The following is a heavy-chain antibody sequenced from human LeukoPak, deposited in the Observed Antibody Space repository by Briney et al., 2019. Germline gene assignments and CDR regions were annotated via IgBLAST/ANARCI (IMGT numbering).Heavy chain of an antibody. CDR3: ARLLRYFDWRSSYYFDY. Sequence: GGSLRLSCAASGFTFSSYWMSWVRQAPGKGLEWVANIKEDGSEKYYVDSVKGRFTISRDNAKNSQYLQMNSLRAEDTAVYYCARLLRYFDWRSSYYFDYWGQGTLVTVSS. V-gene: IGHV3-7*03. CDR2: IKEDGSEK. D-gene: IGHD3-9*01. J-gene: IGHJ4*02. CDR1: GFTFSSYW.